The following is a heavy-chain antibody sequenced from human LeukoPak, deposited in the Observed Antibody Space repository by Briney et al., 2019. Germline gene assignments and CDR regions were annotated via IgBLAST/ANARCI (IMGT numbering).Heavy chain of an antibody. D-gene: IGHD6-6*01. CDR2: ISDDGRNT. CDR1: GFSFSNHG. V-gene: IGHV3-23*01. Sequence: PAESLTLSCAASGFSFSNHGLTCVRQAPGEGREWVSAISDDGRNTYYADSVRGHFTISRDTSKRTLFLQMNSLRVDDTAIYYCAKRVPCSSSSVYLDSWGQGTLVTVSS. J-gene: IGHJ4*02. CDR3: AKRVPCSSSSVYLDS.